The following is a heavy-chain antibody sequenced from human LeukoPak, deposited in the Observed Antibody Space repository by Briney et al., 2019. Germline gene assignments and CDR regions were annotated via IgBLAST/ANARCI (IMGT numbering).Heavy chain of an antibody. J-gene: IGHJ5*01. CDR3: ARGGQQLVWFDS. V-gene: IGHV1-18*01. D-gene: IGHD6-13*01. Sequence: GASVKVSCKASGYTFINYGISWVRQAPGQGLEGMGWIYPYTGNTNYAQMVQGRVTMTTDTSTRTAYMELTSLTSDDTAVYYCARGGQQLVWFDSWGQGTLVTVSS. CDR2: IYPYTGNT. CDR1: GYTFINYG.